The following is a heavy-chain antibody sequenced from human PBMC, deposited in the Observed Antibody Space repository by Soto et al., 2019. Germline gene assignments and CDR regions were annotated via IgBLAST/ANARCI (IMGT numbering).Heavy chain of an antibody. D-gene: IGHD5-12*01. CDR3: AKSPGTDGYRFDY. V-gene: IGHV1-69*13. J-gene: IGHJ4*02. CDR1: GVTFNRQD. Sequence: SVKVSCKASGVTFNRQDMRWVRQAPGQGLEWMGGIIPMFGTPHYAEKFQDRVTITADESTGTAYLELSSLTSEDTAVYYCAKSPGTDGYRFDYWGPGTLVTVSS. CDR2: IIPMFGTP.